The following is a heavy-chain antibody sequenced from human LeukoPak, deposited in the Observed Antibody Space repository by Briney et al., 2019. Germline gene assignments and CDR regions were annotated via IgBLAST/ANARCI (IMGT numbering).Heavy chain of an antibody. CDR3: ARAYTAVAGTIIEDYFDY. CDR2: INHNSGGT. Sequence: GASVKVSCKASGYTFTGYYMHWVRQAPGQGLEWMGWINHNSGGTNYAQKFQGRVTMTRDTSISTAYMELSRLRSDDTAVYYCARAYTAVAGTIIEDYFDYWGQGTLVTVSS. V-gene: IGHV1-2*02. J-gene: IGHJ4*02. CDR1: GYTFTGYY. D-gene: IGHD6-19*01.